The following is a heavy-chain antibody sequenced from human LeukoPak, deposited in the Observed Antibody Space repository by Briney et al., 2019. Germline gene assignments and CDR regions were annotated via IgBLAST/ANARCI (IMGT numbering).Heavy chain of an antibody. CDR1: GGSISSGSYY. CDR2: IYTSGST. CDR3: ARDLRYCSGGSCYSRWFDP. V-gene: IGHV4-61*02. J-gene: IGHJ5*02. Sequence: PSETLSLTCTVSGGSISSGSYYWSWIRQPAGKGLEWIGRIYTSGSTNYNPSLKSRVTIPVDTSKNQFSLKLSSVTAADTAVYYCARDLRYCSGGSCYSRWFDPWGQGTLVTVSS. D-gene: IGHD2-15*01.